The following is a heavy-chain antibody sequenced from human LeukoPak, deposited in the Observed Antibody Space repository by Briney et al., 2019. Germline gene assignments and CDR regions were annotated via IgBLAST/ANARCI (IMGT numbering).Heavy chain of an antibody. CDR3: ARGYCFNGNCPFAFDY. CDR1: GFTVSNSY. D-gene: IGHD2-8*01. V-gene: IGHV3-66*02. J-gene: IGHJ4*02. CDR2: MYIGGNT. Sequence: GESLRLSCAASGFTVSNSYMAWIRHAPGKGLEWGAIMYIGGNTFHADSVKGRFTISRDNSKNTLDLQMNSLTAEDTAIYYCARGYCFNGNCPFAFDYWGQGNLVTVSS.